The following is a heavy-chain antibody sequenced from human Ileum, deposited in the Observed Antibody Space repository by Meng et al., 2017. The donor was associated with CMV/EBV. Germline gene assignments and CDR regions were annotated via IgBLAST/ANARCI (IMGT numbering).Heavy chain of an antibody. CDR3: ARGGYSYGYKPSPLDY. V-gene: IGHV1-46*01. CDR1: GYTFTSYY. CDR2: INPRGGST. D-gene: IGHD5-18*01. J-gene: IGHJ4*01. Sequence: SCKASGYTFTSYYMHCVRQARGQGLEWMGIINPRGGSTSYAQKFQGRVTMTRDTSTSTVYMELSRLGSEDTAGYHCARGGYSYGYKPSPLDYLGQGTLVTVSS.